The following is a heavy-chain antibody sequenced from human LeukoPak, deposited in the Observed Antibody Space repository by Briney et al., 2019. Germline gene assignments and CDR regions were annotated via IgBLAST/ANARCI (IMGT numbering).Heavy chain of an antibody. Sequence: GGSLRLSCAASGFTFDDYAMHWVRQAPGKGLEWVSGITWNRDNIGYGDSVKGRFTISRDNVKNVLYLQMTSLRPEDTALYYSARDLDYYGSGSWNYWGQGTLVTVSS. CDR1: GFTFDDYA. CDR2: ITWNRDNI. D-gene: IGHD3-10*01. J-gene: IGHJ4*02. CDR3: ARDLDYYGSGSWNY. V-gene: IGHV3-9*01.